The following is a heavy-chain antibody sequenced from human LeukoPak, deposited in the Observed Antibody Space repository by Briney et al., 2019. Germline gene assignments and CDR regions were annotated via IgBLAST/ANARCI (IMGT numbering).Heavy chain of an antibody. CDR1: GFTFANYA. V-gene: IGHV3-21*01. CDR3: ARCSGGSCYRSDDY. Sequence: TAGGSLRLSCAASGFTFANYAMSWVRQGPGKGLEWVSSISSSGGYIYYADSVEGRFTIFRDNAKHSLYLQMNSLRADDTAVYYCARCSGGSCYRSDDYWGQGTLVTVSS. J-gene: IGHJ4*02. D-gene: IGHD2-15*01. CDR2: ISSSGGYI.